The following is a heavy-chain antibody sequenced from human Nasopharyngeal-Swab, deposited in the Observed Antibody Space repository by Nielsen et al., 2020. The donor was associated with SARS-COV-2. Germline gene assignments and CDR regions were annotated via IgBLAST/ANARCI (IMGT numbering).Heavy chain of an antibody. J-gene: IGHJ3*02. CDR2: IYYSGST. Sequence: SETLSLTCTVSGGSISSYYWSWIRQPPGKGLEWIGYIYYSGSTSFNPSLKSRVTISVDTSKNQFSLKLSSVTAADTAVYYCARLTVSSSGISSGAFDIWGQGTMVTVSS. CDR3: ARLTVSSSGISSGAFDI. D-gene: IGHD6-19*01. V-gene: IGHV4-59*08. CDR1: GGSISSYY.